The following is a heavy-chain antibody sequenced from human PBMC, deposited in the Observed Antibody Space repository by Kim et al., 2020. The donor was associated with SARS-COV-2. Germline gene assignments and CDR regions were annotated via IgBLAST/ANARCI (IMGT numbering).Heavy chain of an antibody. J-gene: IGHJ4*02. CDR1: GFTFTNYA. D-gene: IGHD3-16*01. V-gene: IGHV3-23*01. CDR2: LSDSGGTT. Sequence: GGSLRLSCAASGFTFTNYAMSWVRQAPGKGLEWVSALSDSGGTTYYADSVKGRFTISRDNSKNTLYLQMNSLTAKDTAVYYCARELQSNFGGGPHWGQGTLVTVSS. CDR3: ARELQSNFGGGPH.